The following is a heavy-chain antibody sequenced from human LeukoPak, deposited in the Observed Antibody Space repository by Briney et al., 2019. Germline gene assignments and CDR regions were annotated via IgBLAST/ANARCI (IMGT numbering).Heavy chain of an antibody. D-gene: IGHD3-10*01. CDR1: GYTFTSYG. CDR3: ARPSVLLWFGESMAGFDY. J-gene: IGHJ4*02. CDR2: INPSGGST. V-gene: IGHV1-46*01. Sequence: ASVTVSCKASGYTFTSYGISWVRQAPGQGLEWMGLINPSGGSTSYAQKFQGRVTMTRDMSTSTVYMELSSLRSEDTAVYYCARPSVLLWFGESMAGFDYWGQGTLVTVSS.